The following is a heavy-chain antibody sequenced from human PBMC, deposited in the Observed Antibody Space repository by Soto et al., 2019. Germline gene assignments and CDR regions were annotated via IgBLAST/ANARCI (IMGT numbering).Heavy chain of an antibody. Sequence: QITLKESGPTLVKPTQTLTLTCTFSGFSVSTHGLGVGWFRQPPGKALEWLAVIYWDDDKRYSPYLKSRLSITKDTAKNQVVITLTNMDPADTATYYCAHTSQPYISGYYFDYWGQGTMVTVSS. CDR2: IYWDDDK. J-gene: IGHJ4*02. D-gene: IGHD3-22*01. CDR3: AHTSQPYISGYYFDY. V-gene: IGHV2-5*02. CDR1: GFSVSTHGLG.